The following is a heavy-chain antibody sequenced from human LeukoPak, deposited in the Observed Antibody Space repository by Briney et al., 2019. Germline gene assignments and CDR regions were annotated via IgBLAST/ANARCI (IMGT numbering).Heavy chain of an antibody. J-gene: IGHJ6*02. V-gene: IGHV4-59*08. D-gene: IGHD6-13*01. CDR2: IYYRGST. CDR3: ARRVGSSSWLSGGYYYYYGMDV. Sequence: SETLSLTCTVPGGSISSYYWSWIRQPPGKGLEGIGYIYYRGSTNYNPSLKRRVTISVDTSKNQFSLKLSSVTAAAPAVYYCARRVGSSSWLSGGYYYYYGMDVWGQGTTVTVSS. CDR1: GGSISSYY.